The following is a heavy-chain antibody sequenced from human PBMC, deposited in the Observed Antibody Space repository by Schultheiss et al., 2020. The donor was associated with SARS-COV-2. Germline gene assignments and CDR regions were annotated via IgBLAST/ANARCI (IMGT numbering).Heavy chain of an antibody. D-gene: IGHD5-12*01. Sequence: GESLKISCAASGFTVSSNYMSWVRQAPGKGLEWVSVIYSGGSTYYADSVKGRFTISRDNSKNTLYLQMNSLRAEDTAVYYCARLDGWLRGWFDPWGQGTLVTVSS. CDR3: ARLDGWLRGWFDP. CDR2: IYSGGST. V-gene: IGHV3-53*01. CDR1: GFTVSSNY. J-gene: IGHJ5*02.